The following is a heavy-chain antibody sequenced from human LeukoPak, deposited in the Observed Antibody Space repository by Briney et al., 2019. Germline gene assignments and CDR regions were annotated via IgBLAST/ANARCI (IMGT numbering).Heavy chain of an antibody. V-gene: IGHV4-30-2*01. Sequence: PSQTLSLTCAVSGGSISSGGYSWSWIRQPPGKGLEWIGYSYHSGSTYYNPSLKSRVTISVDRSKTQFSLKLSSVTAADTAVYYCARSMGYYDSSGINTDAFDIWGQGTMVTVSS. CDR2: SYHSGST. CDR1: GGSISSGGYS. J-gene: IGHJ3*02. D-gene: IGHD3-22*01. CDR3: ARSMGYYDSSGINTDAFDI.